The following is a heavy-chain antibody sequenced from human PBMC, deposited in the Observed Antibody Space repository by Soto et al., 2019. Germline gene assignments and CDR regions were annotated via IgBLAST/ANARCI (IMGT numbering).Heavy chain of an antibody. Sequence: SETLSLTFAVHGGPFSCYYWSGIRQPPGKGLEWIWEINRSGSTNYNPSLKSRVTISLDTSKNQFSLKLTSVTAADTAVYYCAKGGSLSSRFLEWSQNCFDPWGPGSLVTVSS. CDR1: GGPFSCYY. D-gene: IGHD3-3*01. J-gene: IGHJ5*02. CDR3: AKGGSLSSRFLEWSQNCFDP. CDR2: INRSGST. V-gene: IGHV4-34*01.